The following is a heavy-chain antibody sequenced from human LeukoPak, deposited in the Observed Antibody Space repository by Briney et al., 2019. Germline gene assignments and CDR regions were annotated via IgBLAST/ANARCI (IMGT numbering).Heavy chain of an antibody. V-gene: IGHV4-4*07. CDR2: VYSSGST. J-gene: IGHJ4*02. CDR1: GGFSSNYY. CDR3: ARISITGAGYDY. Sequence: SETLSLTCTVSGGFSSNYYWCWIRQPAGKGLEWIGRVYSSGSTNYNPSLKSRVTVSVDTSKNQFSLKLSSVTAADTAVYYCARISITGAGYDYWGQGTLVTVSS. D-gene: IGHD1-20*01.